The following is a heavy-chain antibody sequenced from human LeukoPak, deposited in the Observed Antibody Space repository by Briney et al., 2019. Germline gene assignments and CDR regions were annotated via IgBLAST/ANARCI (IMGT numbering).Heavy chain of an antibody. CDR1: GFTFSTHV. CDR2: VSVSGDDT. CDR3: AKDLDSGSPIFDC. V-gene: IGHV3-23*01. J-gene: IGHJ4*02. D-gene: IGHD3-10*01. Sequence: GGSLRLSCVASGFTFSTHVMSWVRQAPGKGLEWVSSVSVSGDDTYYADSVKGRFTIFRDNSKNTLYVTMNSLRAEDTAMYYCAKDLDSGSPIFDCWGQGTLVTVSS.